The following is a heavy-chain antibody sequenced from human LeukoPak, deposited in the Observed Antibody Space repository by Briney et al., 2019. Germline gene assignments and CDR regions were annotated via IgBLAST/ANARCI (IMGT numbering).Heavy chain of an antibody. V-gene: IGHV4-34*01. Sequence: PSETLSLTCAVYGGSFSGYYWSWIRQPPGKGLEWIGEINHSGSTNYNPSLKSRVSISLDTSKNQFSLRLSSVTAADSAVYHCARHGGSVVIVPFDYWGQGTLVTVSS. CDR2: INHSGST. J-gene: IGHJ4*02. CDR1: GGSFSGYY. D-gene: IGHD3-16*01. CDR3: ARHGGSVVIVPFDY.